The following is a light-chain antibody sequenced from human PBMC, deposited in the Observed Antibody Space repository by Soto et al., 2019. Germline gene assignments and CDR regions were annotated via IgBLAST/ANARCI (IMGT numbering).Light chain of an antibody. J-gene: IGKJ2*01. V-gene: IGKV3-15*01. CDR2: GAS. CDR3: QQYDNWPPYT. Sequence: EIVMTQSPATRSVSPGERATLSCRASQSVNSNLAWYQQKPGQAPRLLIYGASTRATGIPARFSGRGSGTEFTLTISSLQSEDFAVYYCQQYDNWPPYTFGQGTKLEIK. CDR1: QSVNSN.